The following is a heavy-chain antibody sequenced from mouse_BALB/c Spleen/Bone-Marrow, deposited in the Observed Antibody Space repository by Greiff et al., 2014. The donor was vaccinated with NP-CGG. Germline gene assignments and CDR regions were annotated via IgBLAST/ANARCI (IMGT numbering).Heavy chain of an antibody. Sequence: VHLVESGAGLVKPGASVKLSCKASGYTLTEFIIHWVKQRSGQGLEWIGWFYPGSDSIKYNEKFKDKATLTADISSSTVYMELSRLTSEDSAVYFCARHLYYFDYWGQGTTLTVSS. J-gene: IGHJ2*01. CDR3: ARHLYYFDY. V-gene: IGHV1-62-2*01. CDR2: FYPGSDSI. CDR1: GYTLTEFI.